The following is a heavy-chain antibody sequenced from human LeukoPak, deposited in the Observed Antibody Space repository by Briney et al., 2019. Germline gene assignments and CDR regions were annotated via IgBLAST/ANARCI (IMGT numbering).Heavy chain of an antibody. CDR2: ISSIGGST. V-gene: IGHV3-64*04. D-gene: IGHD3-16*01. Sequence: GCLRLSRLAPRFSPTRYAIYWVRQALGKGLEYVSDISSIGGSTYYTDSVKGRFTITRDNSKNTLFLQMSSLKTGDTAVYYCSRVGGWGGTADGFDIWGQGTMVTVSS. J-gene: IGHJ3*02. CDR1: RFSPTRYA. CDR3: SRVGGWGGTADGFDI.